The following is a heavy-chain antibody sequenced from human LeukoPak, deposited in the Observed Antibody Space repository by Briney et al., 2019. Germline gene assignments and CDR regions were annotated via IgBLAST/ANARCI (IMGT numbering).Heavy chain of an antibody. CDR2: IYYSGST. CDR1: GGSISSYY. J-gene: IGHJ6*02. CDR3: ARESGSYYGMDV. Sequence: SETLSLTCTVFGGSISSYYWRWIRQPPGEGLVWIGYIYYSGSTNYNPSLKGRVTISVDTSKNHFSLKLSSVTAADTAVYYCARESGSYYGMDVWGQGTTVTVSS. D-gene: IGHD1-26*01. V-gene: IGHV4-59*01.